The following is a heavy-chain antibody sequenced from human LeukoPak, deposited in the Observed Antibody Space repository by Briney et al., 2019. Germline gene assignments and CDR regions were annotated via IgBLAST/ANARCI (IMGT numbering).Heavy chain of an antibody. CDR3: ARAGGLPFCFYY. CDR2: IYYSGST. CDR1: SGSISSHY. V-gene: IGHV4-59*11. J-gene: IGHJ4*02. D-gene: IGHD3-3*01. Sequence: PSETLSLTCTVSSGSISSHYWSWIRQPPGKGLEWIGYIYYSGSTNYNPSLKSRVTISVDTSKNQFSLKLSSVTAADTAVYYCARAGGLPFCFYYWGQGTLVTVSS.